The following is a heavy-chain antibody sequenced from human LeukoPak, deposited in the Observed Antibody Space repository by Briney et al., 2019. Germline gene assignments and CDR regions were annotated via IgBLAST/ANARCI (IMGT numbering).Heavy chain of an antibody. CDR2: IYSGSST. Sequence: PGGSLGLSCAASGFTVSSNYMSWVRQAPGKGLEWVSVIYSGSSTYYADSVKGRFTISRDNSKNTLYLQMNSLRAEDTAVYYCATYYYDSRDFDYWGQGTLVTVSS. V-gene: IGHV3-53*01. CDR1: GFTVSSNY. J-gene: IGHJ4*02. D-gene: IGHD3-22*01. CDR3: ATYYYDSRDFDY.